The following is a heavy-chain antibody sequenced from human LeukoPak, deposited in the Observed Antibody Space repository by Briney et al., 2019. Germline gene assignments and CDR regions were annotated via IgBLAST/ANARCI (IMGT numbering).Heavy chain of an antibody. J-gene: IGHJ6*03. CDR1: GGTFSSYA. CDR3: ATAAYYYDSSGYWGGYYYYYYMDV. CDR2: IIPILGTA. Sequence: ASVKVSCKASGGTFSSYAISWVRRAPGQGLEWRGGIIPILGTANYAQKYQGRVTITADESTSTAYMELSSLRSEDTAVYYCATAAYYYDSSGYWGGYYYYYYMDVWGKGTTVTVSS. V-gene: IGHV1-69*13. D-gene: IGHD3-22*01.